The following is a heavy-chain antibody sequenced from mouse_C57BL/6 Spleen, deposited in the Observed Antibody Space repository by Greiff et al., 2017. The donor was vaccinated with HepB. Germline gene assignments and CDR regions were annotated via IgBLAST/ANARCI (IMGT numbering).Heavy chain of an antibody. V-gene: IGHV1-7*01. Sequence: QVQLQQSGAELAKPGASVKLSCKASGYTFTSYWMHWVKQRPGQGLEWIGYINPSSGYTKYNQKFKDKATLTADKYSCTAYMQLSSLTYEDSAVYYCARNYGSSYFDYWGQGTTLTVSA. CDR1: GYTFTSYW. CDR2: INPSSGYT. CDR3: ARNYGSSYFDY. J-gene: IGHJ2*01. D-gene: IGHD1-1*01.